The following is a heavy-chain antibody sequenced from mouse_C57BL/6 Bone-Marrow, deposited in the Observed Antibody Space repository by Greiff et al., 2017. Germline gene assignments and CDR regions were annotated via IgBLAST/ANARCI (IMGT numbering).Heavy chain of an antibody. CDR2: IYPGDGDT. J-gene: IGHJ2*01. CDR1: GYAFSSSW. D-gene: IGHD1-1*01. CDR3: ARLYYGSSLFDY. V-gene: IGHV1-82*01. Sequence: QVQLQQSGPELVKPGASVKISCTASGYAFSSSWMNWVKQRPGKGLEWIGRIYPGDGDTNYNGKFKGKATLTADKSSSTAYMQLSSLTSEDSAVYFCARLYYGSSLFDYWGQGTTLTVSS.